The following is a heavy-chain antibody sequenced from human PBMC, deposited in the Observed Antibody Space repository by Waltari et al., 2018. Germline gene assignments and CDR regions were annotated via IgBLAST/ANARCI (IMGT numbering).Heavy chain of an antibody. CDR2: IIPVFGVL. CDR3: ARMGLGGFYDRRDYYGGSLNI. V-gene: IGHV1-69*15. D-gene: IGHD3-22*01. Sequence: QVQVVQSGTEVKRPGSSVKVSCKASGGTSTISAISWVRQAPGQGLEWMGMIIPVFGVLKYAQKFQGRVTMTSDDLDLRSLSSEDTAVYYCARMGLGGFYDRRDYYGGSLNIWGQGTMVTVSS. CDR1: GGTSTISA. J-gene: IGHJ3*02.